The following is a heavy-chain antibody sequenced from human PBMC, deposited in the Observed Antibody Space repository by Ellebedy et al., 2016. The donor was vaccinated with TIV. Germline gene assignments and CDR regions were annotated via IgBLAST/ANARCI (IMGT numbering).Heavy chain of an antibody. V-gene: IGHV3-11*01. D-gene: IGHD3-9*01. CDR3: GRAREPGYFAYYYNRMDV. CDR2: ISSSGTNI. J-gene: IGHJ6*02. Sequence: GESLKISCAGPGFTVSDYFMSWVRQAPGKGLEWVSYISSSGTNIYYAYSVKGRFTVARDNAKNSLYLQMHSLRADDTAVYYCGRAREPGYFAYYYNRMDVWGQGTTVTVSS. CDR1: GFTVSDYF.